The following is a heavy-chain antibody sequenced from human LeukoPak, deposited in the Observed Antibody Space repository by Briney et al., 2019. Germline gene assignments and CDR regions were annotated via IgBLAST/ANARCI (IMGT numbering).Heavy chain of an antibody. V-gene: IGHV1-18*01. CDR3: ARPQEEDGYNYNWAFDY. D-gene: IGHD5-24*01. J-gene: IGHJ4*02. Sequence: ASVKVSCKASGYTFINNWMHWVRQAPGQGLEWMGWISAYNGNTNYAQELQGRVTMTTDTSTTTAYMELRSLRSDDTAVYYCARPQEEDGYNYNWAFDYWGQGTLVTVSS. CDR2: ISAYNGNT. CDR1: GYTFINNW.